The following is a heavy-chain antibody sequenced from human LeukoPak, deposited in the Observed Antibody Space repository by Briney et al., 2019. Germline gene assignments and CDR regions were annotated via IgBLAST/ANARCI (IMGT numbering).Heavy chain of an antibody. V-gene: IGHV3-30*04. J-gene: IGHJ6*02. Sequence: GGSLRLSCAASGFTFSSYAMHWVRQAPGKGLEWVAVISYDGSNKYYADSVKGRFTISRDNSKNTLYLQMNSLRAEDTAVYYCARDNGSGGYVSYYYGMDVWGQGTTVTVSS. CDR2: ISYDGSNK. CDR1: GFTFSSYA. D-gene: IGHD3-10*01. CDR3: ARDNGSGGYVSYYYGMDV.